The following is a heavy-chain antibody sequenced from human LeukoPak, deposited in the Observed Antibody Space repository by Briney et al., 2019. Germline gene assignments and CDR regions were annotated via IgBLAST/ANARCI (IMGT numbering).Heavy chain of an antibody. CDR3: AREAPAIVVVVAATPPYYYYYMDV. CDR2: IYTLGST. V-gene: IGHV4-61*02. Sequence: SETLSLTCTVSGGSISSGSYYWSWIRQPAGKGLEWIGRIYTLGSTNYNPSLKSRVTISVDTSKNQFSLKLSSVTAADTAVYYCAREAPAIVVVVAATPPYYYYYMDVWGKGTTVTVSS. D-gene: IGHD2-15*01. CDR1: GGSISSGSYY. J-gene: IGHJ6*03.